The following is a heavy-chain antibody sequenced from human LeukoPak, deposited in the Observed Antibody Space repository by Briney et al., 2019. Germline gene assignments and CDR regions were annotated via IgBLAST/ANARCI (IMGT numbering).Heavy chain of an antibody. CDR3: ASLFLCYGCSSSSHNFNI. CDR1: GFTFSSYG. V-gene: IGHV3-30*02. Sequence: PGGSLRLSCAASGFTFSSYGMHWVRQAPGKGLEWVAYIQYDGSNEQYAHSVKGRFRISRDSSKNILYLQMNSLRAEDTAVYYCASLFLCYGCSSSSHNFNIWGQGTMVTVSS. J-gene: IGHJ3*02. CDR2: IQYDGSNE. D-gene: IGHD6-6*01.